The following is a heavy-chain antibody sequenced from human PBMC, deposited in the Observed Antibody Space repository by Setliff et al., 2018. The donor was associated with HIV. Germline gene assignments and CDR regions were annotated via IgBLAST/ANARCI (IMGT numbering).Heavy chain of an antibody. Sequence: ASVKVSCKASGYTFTGYYMHWVRQAPGQGLEWMGWINPNSGGTNYAQKFQGRVTMTRDTSISTAYMELSRLRSVDTAVYYCARDPPGYGDSKDYWGQGKLVTVSS. D-gene: IGHD4-17*01. CDR2: INPNSGGT. CDR3: ARDPPGYGDSKDY. V-gene: IGHV1-2*02. J-gene: IGHJ4*02. CDR1: GYTFTGYY.